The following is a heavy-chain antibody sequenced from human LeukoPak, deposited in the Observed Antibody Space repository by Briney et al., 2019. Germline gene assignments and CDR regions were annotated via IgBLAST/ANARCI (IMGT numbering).Heavy chain of an antibody. CDR1: GFTLNKHA. CDR2: ISGSGSNT. D-gene: IGHD6-19*01. Sequence: GGSLRLSCAASGFTLNKHAMSWVRQAPGKGLEWVSAISGSGSNTYYADSVTGRFTISRDSSKNTLCLQMNSLRAEDTAVYYCAKAAVAGVKYYFDYWGQGTLVTVSS. J-gene: IGHJ4*02. CDR3: AKAAVAGVKYYFDY. V-gene: IGHV3-23*01.